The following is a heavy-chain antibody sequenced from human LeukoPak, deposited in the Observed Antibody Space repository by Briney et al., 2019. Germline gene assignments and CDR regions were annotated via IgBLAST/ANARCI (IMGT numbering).Heavy chain of an antibody. Sequence: GASVKVSCKASGYTFSDHYMQWVRQAPGQGFEWLGWINPNSGGTSYAQKFQGRVTMTRDTSIRTAYMELSRLGSDDTAVYYCARGALDHATVTNYFEYWGQGTLVTVSS. J-gene: IGHJ4*02. CDR1: GYTFSDHY. D-gene: IGHD4-17*01. CDR3: ARGALDHATVTNYFEY. CDR2: INPNSGGT. V-gene: IGHV1-2*02.